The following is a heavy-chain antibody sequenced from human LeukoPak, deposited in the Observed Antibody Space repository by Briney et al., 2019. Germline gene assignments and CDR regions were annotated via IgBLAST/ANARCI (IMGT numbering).Heavy chain of an antibody. Sequence: PSETLSLTCTVSGGSISSSSYYWGWIRQPPGKGLEWIGSIYYSGSTYYNPSLKSRVTISVDTSKNQFSLKLSSVTAADTAVYYCANAPYYDFRSGAFDYWGQGTLVTVSS. D-gene: IGHD3-3*01. J-gene: IGHJ4*02. CDR1: GGSISSSSYY. CDR3: ANAPYYDFRSGAFDY. V-gene: IGHV4-39*07. CDR2: IYYSGST.